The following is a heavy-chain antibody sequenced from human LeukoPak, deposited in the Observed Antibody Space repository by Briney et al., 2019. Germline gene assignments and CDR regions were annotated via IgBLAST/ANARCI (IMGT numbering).Heavy chain of an antibody. Sequence: ASVKVSCKASGYTFTSYGISWVRQAPGQGLEWMGWISAYNGNTNYAQKLQGRVTMTTDTSTSTAYMELRSLRSDDTAVYYCAREGGDYDILTGIDYWGQGTLVTVSS. CDR2: ISAYNGNT. V-gene: IGHV1-18*01. CDR3: AREGGDYDILTGIDY. J-gene: IGHJ4*02. CDR1: GYTFTSYG. D-gene: IGHD3-9*01.